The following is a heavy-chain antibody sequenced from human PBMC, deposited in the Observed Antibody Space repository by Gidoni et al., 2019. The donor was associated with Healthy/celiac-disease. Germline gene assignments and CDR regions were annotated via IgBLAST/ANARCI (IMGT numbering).Heavy chain of an antibody. CDR1: GYTFTSYD. CDR2: MNANSGNT. CDR3: ARGRRANNWFDP. J-gene: IGHJ5*02. Sequence: QVQLVQSGAEVNKHGASVKVTCKASGYTFTSYDINWVRQDTGLGLEWMGWMNANSGNTGYAQKFQGRVTMTRNTSISTAYMELSSLRSEDTAVYYCARGRRANNWFDPWGQGTLVTVSS. D-gene: IGHD1-26*01. V-gene: IGHV1-8*01.